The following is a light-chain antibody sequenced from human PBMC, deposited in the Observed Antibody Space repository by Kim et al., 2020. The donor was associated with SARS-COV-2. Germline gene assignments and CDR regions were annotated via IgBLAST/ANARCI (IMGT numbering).Light chain of an antibody. J-gene: IGLJ2*01. V-gene: IGLV3-1*01. CDR2: EDK. CDR1: RLGDKY. CDR3: QAWDTTTNVI. Sequence: SPGPTASIPCSGERLGDKYASWYQQKPGQSPVLIMYEDKKRPSGIPERFSGSNSGSTATLTISGTQPMDEADYYCQAWDTTTNVIFGGGTQLTVL.